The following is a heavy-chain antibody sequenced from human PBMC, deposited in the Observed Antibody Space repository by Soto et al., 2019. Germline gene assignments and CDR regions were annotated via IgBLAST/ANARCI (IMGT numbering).Heavy chain of an antibody. CDR3: ASDAPGERTGIDV. V-gene: IGHV1-69*18. D-gene: IGHD3-10*02. Sequence: QVQLVQSGAEVKKPGSSVKVSCTASGGTFSSYAMNWVRQAPGQGLEWMGRMSPVSGTPDYEQRFQGRVTMTADESTSTAYMELSSLRSEDTAVYYCASDAPGERTGIDVWSQGTTVTVSS. CDR1: GGTFSSYA. J-gene: IGHJ6*02. CDR2: MSPVSGTP.